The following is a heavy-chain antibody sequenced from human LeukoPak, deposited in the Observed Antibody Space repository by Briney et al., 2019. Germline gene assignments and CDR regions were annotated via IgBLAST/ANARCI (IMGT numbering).Heavy chain of an antibody. CDR3: ARASRRNTKYCSGGSCYSFGYFDY. CDR2: ISGSGSTI. D-gene: IGHD2-15*01. CDR1: GFTFSNYE. V-gene: IGHV3-48*03. J-gene: IGHJ4*02. Sequence: PGGSLRLSCAASGFTFSNYEMNWVRQAPGKGLEWVSYISGSGSTIYYADSVKGRFTISRDNAKNSLYLQMNSLRAEDTAFYYCARASRRNTKYCSGGSCYSFGYFDYWGQGTLVTVSS.